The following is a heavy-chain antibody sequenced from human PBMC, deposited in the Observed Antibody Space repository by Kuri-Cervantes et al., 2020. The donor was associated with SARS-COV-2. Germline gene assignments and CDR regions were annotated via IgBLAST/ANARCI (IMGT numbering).Heavy chain of an antibody. CDR3: AKDGHLTIFGVRLQGYYYYGMDV. CDR1: GFTFSSYA. CDR2: ISGSGGST. D-gene: IGHD3-3*01. Sequence: GESLKISCAASGFTFSSYAMSWVRQAPGKGLEWVSAISGSGGSTYYADSVKGRFTISRDNSKNTLYLQMSSLRAEDTAVYYCAKDGHLTIFGVRLQGYYYYGMDVWGQGTTVTDSS. V-gene: IGHV3-23*01. J-gene: IGHJ6*02.